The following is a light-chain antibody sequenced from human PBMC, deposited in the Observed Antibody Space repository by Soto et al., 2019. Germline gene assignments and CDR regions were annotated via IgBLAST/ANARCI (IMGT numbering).Light chain of an antibody. Sequence: EIVLTQSPATLSLSPGEIATLSCRASQYVSSYLAWYQQKPGQAPRLLIYGASNRATGIPARFSGSASGTDFTLTISSLEPEDFAVYYCQQRSNWPRTFGQGTKVEVK. V-gene: IGKV3-11*01. CDR1: QYVSSY. CDR2: GAS. J-gene: IGKJ1*01. CDR3: QQRSNWPRT.